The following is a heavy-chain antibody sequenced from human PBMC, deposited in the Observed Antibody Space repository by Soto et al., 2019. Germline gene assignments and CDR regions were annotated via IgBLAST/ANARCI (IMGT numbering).Heavy chain of an antibody. CDR3: ARNLYSYGPNYYYYGMDV. Sequence: PGGSLRLSCAASGFTFSSYDMHWVRQATGKGLEWVSAIGTAGDTYYPGSVKGRFTISRENAKNSLYLQMNSLRAGDTAVYYCARNLYSYGPNYYYYGMDVWGQGTTVTVSS. V-gene: IGHV3-13*01. CDR2: IGTAGDT. CDR1: GFTFSSYD. J-gene: IGHJ6*02. D-gene: IGHD5-18*01.